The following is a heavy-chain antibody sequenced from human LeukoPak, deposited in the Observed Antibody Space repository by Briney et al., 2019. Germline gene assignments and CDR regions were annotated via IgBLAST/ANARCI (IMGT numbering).Heavy chain of an antibody. Sequence: GGSLRVSCAASGFTFDNHAMSWVRQAPGKGLEWVAVISYDGSNKYYADSVKGRFTISRDNSKNTLYLQMNSLRAEDTAVYYCAKGPPTMAQYYFDYWGQGTLVTVSS. CDR1: GFTFDNHA. CDR3: AKGPPTMAQYYFDY. CDR2: ISYDGSNK. D-gene: IGHD3-10*01. V-gene: IGHV3-30*18. J-gene: IGHJ4*02.